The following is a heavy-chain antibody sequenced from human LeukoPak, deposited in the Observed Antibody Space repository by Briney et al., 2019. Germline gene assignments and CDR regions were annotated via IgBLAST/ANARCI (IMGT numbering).Heavy chain of an antibody. CDR2: INTNTGNP. CDR3: ARDPNHYYDSSGYYGDY. J-gene: IGHJ4*02. CDR1: GYTFTNYA. Sequence: ASVKVSCKASGYTFTNYAMNWMRQAPGQGLEWMGWINTNTGNPAYAQGFTGRFVFSLDTSVSTAYLQISSLKAEDTAVYYCARDPNHYYDSSGYYGDYWGQGTLVTVSS. D-gene: IGHD3-22*01. V-gene: IGHV7-4-1*02.